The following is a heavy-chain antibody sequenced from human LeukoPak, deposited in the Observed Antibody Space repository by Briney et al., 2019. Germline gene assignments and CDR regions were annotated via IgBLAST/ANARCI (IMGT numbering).Heavy chain of an antibody. CDR1: GYTFTGYY. CDR2: INPNSGGT. Sequence: ASVKVSCKASGYTFTGYYMHWVRQAPGQGLEWMGRINPNSGGTNYAQKFQGRATMTRDTSISTAYMELSRLRSDDTAVYYCARDPNAPYGGYVGYWGQGTLVTVSS. V-gene: IGHV1-2*06. CDR3: ARDPNAPYGGYVGY. J-gene: IGHJ4*02. D-gene: IGHD5-12*01.